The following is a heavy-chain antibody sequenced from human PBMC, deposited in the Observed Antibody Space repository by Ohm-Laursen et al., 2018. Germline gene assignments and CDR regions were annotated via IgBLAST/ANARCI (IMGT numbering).Heavy chain of an antibody. CDR1: GASISSHF. CDR2: INHDGNV. CDR3: AGGVGYYDFWSGLSYDY. J-gene: IGHJ4*02. D-gene: IGHD3-3*01. V-gene: IGHV4-34*01. Sequence: ETLSLTCEVSGASISSHFWTWIRQSPGKGLEWIGEINHDGNVNYNPSLKSRVTISVDTSKNQFSWKLSSVTAAAAAVYYCAGGVGYYDFWSGLSYDYWGQGTLVTVSS.